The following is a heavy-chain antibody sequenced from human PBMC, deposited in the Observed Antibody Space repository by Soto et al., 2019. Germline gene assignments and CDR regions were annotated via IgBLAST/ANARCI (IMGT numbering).Heavy chain of an antibody. V-gene: IGHV3-30*18. CDR3: AKDKAPGIAVAATSDYYYYYGMDV. D-gene: IGHD6-19*01. Sequence: PGGSLRLSCAASGFTFSSYGMHWVRQAPGKGLEWVAVISYDGSNKYYADSVKGRFTISRDNSKNTLYLQMNSLRAEDTAVYYCAKDKAPGIAVAATSDYYYYYGMDVWGQGTTVTVSS. J-gene: IGHJ6*02. CDR1: GFTFSSYG. CDR2: ISYDGSNK.